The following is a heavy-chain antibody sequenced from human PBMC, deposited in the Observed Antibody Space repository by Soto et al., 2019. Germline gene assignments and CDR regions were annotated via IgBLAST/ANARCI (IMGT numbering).Heavy chain of an antibody. D-gene: IGHD2-15*01. CDR1: GYTFTSYG. CDR3: ARECGSNCSGGSDDD. Sequence: GASVKVSCKASGYTFTSYGISWVRQAPGQGLEWMGWISAYNGNTNYAQKLQGRVTMTTDTSTSTAYMELRRLRSDDTAVYYCARECGSNCSGGSDDDWRQGTLVTVSS. V-gene: IGHV1-18*01. J-gene: IGHJ4*02. CDR2: ISAYNGNT.